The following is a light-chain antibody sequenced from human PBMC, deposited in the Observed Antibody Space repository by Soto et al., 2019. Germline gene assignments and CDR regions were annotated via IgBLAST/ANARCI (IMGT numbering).Light chain of an antibody. J-gene: IGKJ1*01. Sequence: EIVLTQSPGTLSLSPGERPTLSCRASQSVSSSNLAWYQQKPGQAPRLLIYGASSRATGIPDRFSGSGSGTDFTFTISRLEPEDFAVYYCQQYGSSPQTFGEGTKVEIK. V-gene: IGKV3-20*01. CDR2: GAS. CDR1: QSVSSSN. CDR3: QQYGSSPQT.